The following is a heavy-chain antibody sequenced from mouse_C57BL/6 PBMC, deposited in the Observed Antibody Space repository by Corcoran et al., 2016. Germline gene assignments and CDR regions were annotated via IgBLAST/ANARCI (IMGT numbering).Heavy chain of an antibody. V-gene: IGHV9-3*01. Sequence: QIQLVQSGPELKKPGETVKISCKASGYTFTTYGMSWVKQAPGKGLKWMGWINTYSGVPTYADDFKGRFAFSLETSASTAYLQINNLKNEDTATYFCARPLSRDGYIYAMDYWGQGTSVTVSS. D-gene: IGHD2-3*01. CDR2: INTYSGVP. CDR3: ARPLSRDGYIYAMDY. CDR1: GYTFTTYG. J-gene: IGHJ4*01.